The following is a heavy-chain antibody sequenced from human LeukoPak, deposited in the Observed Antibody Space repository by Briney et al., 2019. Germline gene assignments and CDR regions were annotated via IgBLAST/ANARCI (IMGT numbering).Heavy chain of an antibody. CDR3: ARHRTAPKPFGYFDY. CDR2: IYYSGST. CDR1: GGSISSSSYY. J-gene: IGHJ4*02. Sequence: PSETLSLTCTVSGGSISSSSYYWGWIRQPPGKGLEWIGSIYYSGSTYYNPSLKSRVTISVDTSKNQFSLKLSSVTAADTAVYYCARHRTAPKPFGYFDYWGQGTLVTVSS. D-gene: IGHD3-16*01. V-gene: IGHV4-39*01.